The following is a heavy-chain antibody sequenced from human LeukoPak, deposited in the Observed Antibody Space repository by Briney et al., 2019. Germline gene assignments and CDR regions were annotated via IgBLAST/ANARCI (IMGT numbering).Heavy chain of an antibody. CDR3: ASNIVVVVAADWFDP. Sequence: SQTLSLTCTVSGGSISSGSYYWSWIRQPAWKGLEWIGRIYTSGSTNYNPSLKSRVTISVDTSKNQFSLKLSSVTAADTAVYYCASNIVVVVAADWFDPWGQGTLVTVCS. V-gene: IGHV4-61*02. J-gene: IGHJ5*02. D-gene: IGHD2-15*01. CDR2: IYTSGST. CDR1: GGSISSGSYY.